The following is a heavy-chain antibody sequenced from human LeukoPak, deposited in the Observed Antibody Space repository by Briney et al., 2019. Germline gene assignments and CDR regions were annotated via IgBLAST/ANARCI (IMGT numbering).Heavy chain of an antibody. CDR1: GYTFTSYD. CDR3: TRETDKVGGWYYGVDV. Sequence: ASVKVSCKASGYTFTSYDINWVRQATGQGLEWMGWMNPNSGNTGYAQKFQGRVTMTRNTSISTAYMELSSLTTEDTAVYYCTRETDKVGGWYYGVDVWGQGTTVTVSS. D-gene: IGHD2-15*01. CDR2: MNPNSGNT. V-gene: IGHV1-8*01. J-gene: IGHJ6*02.